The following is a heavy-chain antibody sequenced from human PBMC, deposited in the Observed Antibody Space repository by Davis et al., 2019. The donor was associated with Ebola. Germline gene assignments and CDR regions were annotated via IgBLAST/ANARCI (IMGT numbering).Heavy chain of an antibody. CDR3: AGEDGIVGASTFDD. D-gene: IGHD1-26*01. J-gene: IGHJ4*02. Sequence: ASVKVSCTASGYTFTNYGITWVRQAPGQGLEWMGWINPHNGNTNYAQNVQGRVTMTTDTSTSTAYMELRSLRSDDTAVYDWAGEDGIVGASTFDDWGQGTLVTVSS. CDR2: INPHNGNT. CDR1: GYTFTNYG. V-gene: IGHV1-18*04.